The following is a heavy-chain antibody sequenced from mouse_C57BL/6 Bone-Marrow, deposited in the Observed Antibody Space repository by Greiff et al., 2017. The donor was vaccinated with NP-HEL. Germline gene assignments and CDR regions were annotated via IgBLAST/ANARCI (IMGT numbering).Heavy chain of an antibody. CDR1: GFTFNTYA. V-gene: IGHV10-3*01. D-gene: IGHD1-1*01. J-gene: IGHJ1*03. CDR3: VREVYYGSSLYWYFDV. Sequence: VQLMESGGGLVQPKGSLKLSCAASGFTFNTYAMHWVRQAPGKGLEWVARIRSKSSNYATYYADSVKDRFTISRDDSQSMLYLQMNNLKTEDTAMYYCVREVYYGSSLYWYFDVWGTGTTVTVSS. CDR2: IRSKSSNYAT.